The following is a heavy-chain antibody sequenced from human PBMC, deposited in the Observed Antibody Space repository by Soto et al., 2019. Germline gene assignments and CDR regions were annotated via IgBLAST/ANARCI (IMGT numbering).Heavy chain of an antibody. CDR2: ISYDRSNK. D-gene: IGHD6-19*01. CDR1: GFTFSSYD. J-gene: IGHJ6*02. Sequence: PGGSLRLSCAASGFTFSSYDMHWVRQAPGKGLEWVSVISYDRSNKYYADSVKGRFTISRDNAKNSLYLQMNSLRAEDTAVYYCARDRAGPSYGMDVWGQGTTVTVSS. CDR3: ARDRAGPSYGMDV. V-gene: IGHV3-33*08.